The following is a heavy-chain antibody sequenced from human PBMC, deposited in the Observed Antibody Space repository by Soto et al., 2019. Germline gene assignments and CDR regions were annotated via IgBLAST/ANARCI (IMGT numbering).Heavy chain of an antibody. D-gene: IGHD3-16*01. Sequence: ASVKVSSNASGYTFTGYYMHWVRQAPGQGLEWMGWINPDSGGTNYAQKFQVRVARTRKTSISTAYMELSSMRSDDTAVYYCARWGTSAPRVPASGMDVWGQGTTVTVSS. CDR2: INPDSGGT. J-gene: IGHJ6*02. CDR3: ARWGTSAPRVPASGMDV. CDR1: GYTFTGYY. V-gene: IGHV1-2*02.